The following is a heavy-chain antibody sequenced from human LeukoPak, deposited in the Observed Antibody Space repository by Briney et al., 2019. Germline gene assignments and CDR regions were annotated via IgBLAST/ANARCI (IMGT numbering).Heavy chain of an antibody. CDR3: ARYTPPPPLCFDP. J-gene: IGHJ5*02. CDR1: GVSISSYY. Sequence: SETLSLTCTASGVSISSYYWSWLRQPPGKGLEWIGYIYYSGSTNYSPSLKSRVTISVDTSKNQFSLKLSSVTAADTAVYYCARYTPPPPLCFDPWGQGTLVTVSS. D-gene: IGHD2-2*01. CDR2: IYYSGST. V-gene: IGHV4-59*01.